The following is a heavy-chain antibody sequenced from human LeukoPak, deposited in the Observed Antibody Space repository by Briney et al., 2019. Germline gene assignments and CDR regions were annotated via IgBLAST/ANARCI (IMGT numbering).Heavy chain of an antibody. CDR2: IYYSGRT. CDR1: GGSISSYN. CDR3: ARIITYYDFSCWFDP. V-gene: IGHV4-39*01. J-gene: IGHJ5*02. Sequence: KPSETLSLTCTVSGGSISSYNWGWIRQPPGKGLEWIGSIYYSGRTYYNPSLKSRVTISVDTSKNQFSLKLSSVTAADTAVYYCARIITYYDFSCWFDPWGQGTLVTVSS. D-gene: IGHD3-3*01.